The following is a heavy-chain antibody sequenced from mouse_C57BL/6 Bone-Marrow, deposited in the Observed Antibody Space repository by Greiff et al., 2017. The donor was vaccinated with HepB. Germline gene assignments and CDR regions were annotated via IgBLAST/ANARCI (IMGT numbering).Heavy chain of an antibody. CDR1: GYTFTSYW. Sequence: QVQLQQSGAELVRPGSSVKLSCKASGYTFTSYWMHWVKQRPIQGLEWIGNIDPSDSETHYNQKFKDKATLTVDKSSSTAYMQLSSLTSEDSAVYYCARSDYYGSSLYYFDYWGQGTTLTVSS. J-gene: IGHJ2*01. CDR3: ARSDYYGSSLYYFDY. CDR2: IDPSDSET. D-gene: IGHD1-1*01. V-gene: IGHV1-52*01.